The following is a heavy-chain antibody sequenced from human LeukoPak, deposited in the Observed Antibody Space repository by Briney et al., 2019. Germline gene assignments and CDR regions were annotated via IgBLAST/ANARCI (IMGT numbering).Heavy chain of an antibody. V-gene: IGHV1-8*03. D-gene: IGHD6-13*01. Sequence: ASVEVSCKASGYTFTSYDINWVRQATGQGLEWMGWMNPNSGNTGYAQKFQGRVTITRNTSISTAYMELSSLRSEDTAVYYCARGKIAAQAPGYYYYYMDVWGKGTTVTVSS. CDR1: GYTFTSYD. J-gene: IGHJ6*03. CDR2: MNPNSGNT. CDR3: ARGKIAAQAPGYYYYYMDV.